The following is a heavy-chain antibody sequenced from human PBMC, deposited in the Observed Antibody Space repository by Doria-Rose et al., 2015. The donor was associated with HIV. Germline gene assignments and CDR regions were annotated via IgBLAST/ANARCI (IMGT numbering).Heavy chain of an antibody. V-gene: IGHV2-26*01. CDR3: ARIKSSRWYHKYYFDF. CDR2: ICSDDER. D-gene: IGHD6-13*01. Sequence: QITLKESGPVLVKPTETLTLTCTVSGVSLSSPGMGVSWIRQPPGKALEWLVQICSDDERSYKTCLKSRLTLSRGTSKSQVVLIMTDMDPVDTATYYCARIKSSRWYHKYYFDFWGQGTLVIVSA. CDR1: GVSLSSPGMG. J-gene: IGHJ4*02.